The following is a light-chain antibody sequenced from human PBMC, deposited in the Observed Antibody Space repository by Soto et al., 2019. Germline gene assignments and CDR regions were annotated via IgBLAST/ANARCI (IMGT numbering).Light chain of an antibody. V-gene: IGKV4-1*01. Sequence: DIVMTQSPDSLAVSLGERATIKCKSSQSVLYTSNNKNYLAWYQQKAGQSPKLLIYWASTRESGVPDRFSGSGSGKDFTLTISSLQAEDVAVYYCQHYYDIPYTFGQGTKLEIK. CDR2: WAS. CDR1: QSVLYTSNNKNY. CDR3: QHYYDIPYT. J-gene: IGKJ2*01.